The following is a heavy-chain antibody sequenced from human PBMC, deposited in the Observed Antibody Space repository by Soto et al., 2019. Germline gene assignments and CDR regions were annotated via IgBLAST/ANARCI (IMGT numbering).Heavy chain of an antibody. Sequence: SETLSLTCAVYGGSFSGYYWSWIRQPPGKGLEWIGEINHSGSTNYNPSLKSRVTISVDTSKNQFSLKLSSVTAADTAVYYCARLEMRSSYWYFDLWGRGTLVTVSS. V-gene: IGHV4-34*01. J-gene: IGHJ2*01. CDR1: GGSFSGYY. CDR3: ARLEMRSSYWYFDL. CDR2: INHSGST.